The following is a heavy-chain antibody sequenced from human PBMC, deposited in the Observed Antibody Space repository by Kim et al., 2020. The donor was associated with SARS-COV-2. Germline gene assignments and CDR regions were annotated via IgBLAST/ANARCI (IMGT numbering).Heavy chain of an antibody. CDR2: IYSGGSST. Sequence: GGSLRLSCAASGFTFSSYAMSWVRQAPGKGLEWVSVIYSGGSSTYYADSVKGRFTISRDNSKNTLYLQMNSLRAEDTAVYYCAKARGSYYYYYGMDVWGQGTTVTVSS. CDR1: GFTFSSYA. V-gene: IGHV3-23*03. CDR3: AKARGSYYYYYGMDV. J-gene: IGHJ6*02. D-gene: IGHD3-16*01.